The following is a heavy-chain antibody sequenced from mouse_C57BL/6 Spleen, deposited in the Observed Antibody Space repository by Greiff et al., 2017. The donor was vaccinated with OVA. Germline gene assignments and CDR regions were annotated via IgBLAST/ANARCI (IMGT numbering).Heavy chain of an antibody. CDR1: GYTFTDYY. J-gene: IGHJ2*01. Sequence: VQVVESGAELVRPGASVKLSCKASGYTFTDYYINWVKQRPGQGLEWIARIYPGSGNTYYNEKFKGKATLTAEKSSSTAYMQLSSLTSEDSAVYFCARREYYYGSSYGGGWDYWGQGTTLTVSS. CDR3: ARREYYYGSSYGGGWDY. V-gene: IGHV1-76*01. D-gene: IGHD1-1*01. CDR2: IYPGSGNT.